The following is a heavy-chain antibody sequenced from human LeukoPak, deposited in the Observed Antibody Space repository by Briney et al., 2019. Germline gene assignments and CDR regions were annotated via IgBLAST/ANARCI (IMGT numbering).Heavy chain of an antibody. CDR3: ARVVSRMVRGVILPIYYFDY. J-gene: IGHJ4*01. CDR2: IKQDGSEK. D-gene: IGHD3-10*01. CDR1: GFTFSSYW. Sequence: GGSLRLSCAASGFTFSSYWMSWVRQAPGKGLEWVANIKQDGSEKYYVDSVKGRFTISRDNAKNSLYLQMNSLRAEDTAVYYCARVVSRMVRGVILPIYYFDYWGHGTLVTVSS. V-gene: IGHV3-7*01.